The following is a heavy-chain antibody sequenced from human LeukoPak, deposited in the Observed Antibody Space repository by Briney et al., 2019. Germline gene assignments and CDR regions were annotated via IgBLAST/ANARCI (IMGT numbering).Heavy chain of an antibody. V-gene: IGHV3-53*01. CDR1: GFTVSSNY. J-gene: IGHJ6*03. CDR3: ASGSGSYRTPYYYMDV. Sequence: GGSLRLSCAASGFTVSSNYMSWVRQAPGKGLEWVSIIYSGGSTYYADPVKGRFTIPRDNSKNTLYLQMNSLRAEDTAVYYCASGSGSYRTPYYYMDVWGKGTTVTVSS. CDR2: IYSGGST. D-gene: IGHD3-10*01.